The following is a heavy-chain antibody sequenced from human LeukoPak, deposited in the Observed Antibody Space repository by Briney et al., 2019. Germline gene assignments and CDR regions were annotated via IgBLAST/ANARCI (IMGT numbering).Heavy chain of an antibody. CDR1: GGSISSYY. D-gene: IGHD6-19*01. V-gene: IGHV4-59*12. CDR3: ARGRPGIAVAAPYYFDY. CDR2: VYHSGTT. J-gene: IGHJ4*02. Sequence: SETLSLTCTVSGGSISSYYWSWIRQTPGKGLEWIGSVYHSGTTYHNPSLKSRVTMSVDTSKNQFSLKLSSVTAADTAVYYCARGRPGIAVAAPYYFDYWGQGTLVTVSS.